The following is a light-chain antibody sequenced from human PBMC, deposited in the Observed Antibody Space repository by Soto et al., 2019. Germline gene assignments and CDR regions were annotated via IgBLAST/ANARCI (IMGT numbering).Light chain of an antibody. CDR3: SSYTSSSTLYV. V-gene: IGLV2-14*01. CDR1: SSDIGGYNY. CDR2: DVN. Sequence: QSALTQPASVSGSPGQSITTSCTGTSSDIGGYNYVSWYQQHPGKAPKLMIYDVNNRPSGVSDRFSGSKSGNTAPLTISGLQAEDEADYFCSSYTSSSTLYVFGAGTKVTVL. J-gene: IGLJ1*01.